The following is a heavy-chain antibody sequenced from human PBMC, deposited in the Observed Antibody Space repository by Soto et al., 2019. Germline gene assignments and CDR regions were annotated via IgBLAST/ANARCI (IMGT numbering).Heavy chain of an antibody. CDR3: ARASLYGDYGY. D-gene: IGHD4-17*01. CDR1: GGSISSYY. J-gene: IGHJ4*02. CDR2: IYYSGST. V-gene: IGHV4-59*01. Sequence: PSETLSLTCTVSGGSISSYYWSWIRQPPGKGLEWIGYIYYSGSTNYNPSLKSRVTISVDTSKNQFSLKLSSVTAADTAVYYCARASLYGDYGYWGQGTLVTLSS.